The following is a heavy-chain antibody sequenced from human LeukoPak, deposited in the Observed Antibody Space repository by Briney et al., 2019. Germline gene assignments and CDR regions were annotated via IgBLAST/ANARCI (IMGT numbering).Heavy chain of an antibody. J-gene: IGHJ6*02. CDR2: ISAYNGNT. CDR3: ARDSWELKNYYGMDV. CDR1: GYTFTSYG. D-gene: IGHD1-26*01. Sequence: ASVKVSCKASGYTFTSYGISWVRQAPGQGLEWMGWISAYNGNTNYAQKLQGRVTMTADTSTSTAYMEPRRLRSDDTAVYYCARDSWELKNYYGMDVWGQGTTVTVSS. V-gene: IGHV1-18*01.